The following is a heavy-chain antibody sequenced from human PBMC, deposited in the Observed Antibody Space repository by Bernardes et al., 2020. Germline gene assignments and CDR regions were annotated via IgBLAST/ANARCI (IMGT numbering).Heavy chain of an antibody. CDR1: GYTFTSYD. J-gene: IGHJ6*02. D-gene: IGHD3-3*01. V-gene: IGHV1-8*01. CDR2: MNPNSGNT. CDR3: ARGGTIFGVVIIHYYYYGMDV. Sequence: ASVKVSCKASGYTFTSYDINWVRQATGQGLEWMGWMNPNSGNTGYAQKFRGRVTMTRNTSISTAYMELSSLRSEDTAVYYCARGGTIFGVVIIHYYYYGMDVWGQGTTVTGSS.